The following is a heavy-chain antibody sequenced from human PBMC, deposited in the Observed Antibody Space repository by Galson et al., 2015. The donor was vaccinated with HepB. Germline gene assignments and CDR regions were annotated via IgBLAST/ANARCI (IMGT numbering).Heavy chain of an antibody. CDR2: INSGGNTI. V-gene: IGHV3-74*01. Sequence: SLRLSCAASGFTFSTSWVHWVRQAPGEGLMWVSRINSGGNTIDYPDSVRGRFTISRDNAKNTLYLQMSSLRADDTAIYYCARAGNYRFDFWGQGTLVTVSS. CDR1: GFTFSTSW. CDR3: ARAGNYRFDF. J-gene: IGHJ4*02. D-gene: IGHD3-3*01.